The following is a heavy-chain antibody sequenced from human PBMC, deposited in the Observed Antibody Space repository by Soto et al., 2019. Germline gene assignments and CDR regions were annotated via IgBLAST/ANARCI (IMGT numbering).Heavy chain of an antibody. V-gene: IGHV6-1*01. D-gene: IGHD3-10*01. Sequence: SQTLSLTCAISGDSVSSNSAAWNLIRQSPSRGLEWLGRTYYRSKRYNDYAVSVKSRITINPDTSKNQFSLQLNSVTPEDTAVYYCARAYYYGSGSPPRFEPWGEGTLVTVSS. CDR2: TYYRSKRYN. CDR1: GDSVSSNSAA. J-gene: IGHJ5*02. CDR3: ARAYYYGSGSPPRFEP.